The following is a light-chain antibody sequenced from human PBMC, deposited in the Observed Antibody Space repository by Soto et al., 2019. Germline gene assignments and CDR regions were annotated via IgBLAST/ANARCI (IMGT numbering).Light chain of an antibody. J-gene: IGLJ1*01. CDR3: SSYTSSSTLYV. CDR1: SNDVGGYNY. CDR2: EVS. V-gene: IGLV2-14*01. Sequence: QSVLTQPASVSGSPGQSITISCTGTSNDVGGYNYVSWYQQHPGKAPKLMIYEVSNRPSGVSSRFSGSKSGNTASLTISGLQAEDEADYYCSSYTSSSTLYVFGTGTKLTVL.